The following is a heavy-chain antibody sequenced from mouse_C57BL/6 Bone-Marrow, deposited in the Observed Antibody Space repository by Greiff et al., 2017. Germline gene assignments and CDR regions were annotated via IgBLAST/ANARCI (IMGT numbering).Heavy chain of an antibody. CDR2: IWSDGST. CDR1: GFSLTSYG. J-gene: IGHJ4*01. V-gene: IGHV2-6-1*01. D-gene: IGHD1-1*01. Sequence: VMLVESGPGLVAPSQSLSITCTVSGFSLTSYGVHWVRQPPGKGLEWLVVIWSDGSTTYNSALKSRLSISKDNSKSQVFLKMNSLQTDDAAMYYCARHGTINGYLLPHYYAMDYWGQGTSVTVSS. CDR3: ARHGTINGYLLPHYYAMDY.